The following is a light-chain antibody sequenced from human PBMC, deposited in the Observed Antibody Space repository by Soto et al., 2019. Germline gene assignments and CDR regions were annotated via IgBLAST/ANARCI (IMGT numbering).Light chain of an antibody. CDR1: QSISSS. CDR3: QQYGSSPWT. V-gene: IGKV3-20*01. CDR2: VAS. J-gene: IGKJ1*01. Sequence: EIVMTQSPATLSVSPWERATVFCMSSQSISSSLAWYQQKPGQAPRLLIYVASSRATGIPDRFSGSGSGTDFTLTISRLEPEDFAVYYCQQYGSSPWTFGQGTKVDIK.